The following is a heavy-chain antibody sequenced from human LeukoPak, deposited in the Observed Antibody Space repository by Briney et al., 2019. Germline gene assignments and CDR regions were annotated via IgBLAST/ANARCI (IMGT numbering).Heavy chain of an antibody. CDR3: AKDPRASYYDILTGYYPQGFDY. CDR2: ISYDGSNK. V-gene: IGHV3-30*18. CDR1: GFTFSSYG. Sequence: GRSLRLSCAASGFTFSSYGMHWVRQAPGKGLEWVAVISYDGSNKYYADSVKGRFIISRDNSKNTLYLQMNSLRAEDTAVYYCAKDPRASYYDILTGYYPQGFDYWGQGTLVTVSS. D-gene: IGHD3-9*01. J-gene: IGHJ4*02.